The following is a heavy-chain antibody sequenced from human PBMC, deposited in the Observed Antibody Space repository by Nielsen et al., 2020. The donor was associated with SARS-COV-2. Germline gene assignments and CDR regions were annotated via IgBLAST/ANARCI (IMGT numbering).Heavy chain of an antibody. CDR1: GGTFSSYA. CDR2: IIPIFGTA. V-gene: IGHV1-69*13. J-gene: IGHJ6*03. D-gene: IGHD3-3*01. CDR3: AYPNLRFLEWLSRPAHYYYYMDV. Sequence: SVKVSCKASGGTFSSYAISWVRQAPGQGLEWMGGIIPIFGTANYAQKFQGRVTITADESTSTAYMELSSLRSEDTAVYYCAYPNLRFLEWLSRPAHYYYYMDVWGKGTTVTVSS.